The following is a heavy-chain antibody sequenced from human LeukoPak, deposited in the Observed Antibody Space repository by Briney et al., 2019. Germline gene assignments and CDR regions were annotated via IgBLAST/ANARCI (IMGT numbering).Heavy chain of an antibody. J-gene: IGHJ3*02. CDR1: GFTFDDYA. Sequence: GGSLRLSCAASGFTFDDYAMHWVRQAPGKGLEWVSGISWNSGSIGYADSVKGRFTISRDNAKNTLYLQMNSLRAEDTAVYYCARGMGSSAYSPFDIWGQGTMVTVSS. D-gene: IGHD3-16*01. V-gene: IGHV3-9*01. CDR3: ARGMGSSAYSPFDI. CDR2: ISWNSGSI.